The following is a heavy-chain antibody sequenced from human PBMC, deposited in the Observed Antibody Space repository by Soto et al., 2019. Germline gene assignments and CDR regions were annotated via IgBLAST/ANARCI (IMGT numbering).Heavy chain of an antibody. Sequence: ASVKVSCKASGGTFSSYAISWVRQAPGQGLEWMGGIIPIFGTANYAQKFQGRVTITADESTSTAYMELSSLRSEDTAVYYCTSGGIAAANNDYWGQGTLVTVSS. V-gene: IGHV1-69*13. D-gene: IGHD6-13*01. J-gene: IGHJ4*02. CDR1: GGTFSSYA. CDR3: TSGGIAAANNDY. CDR2: IIPIFGTA.